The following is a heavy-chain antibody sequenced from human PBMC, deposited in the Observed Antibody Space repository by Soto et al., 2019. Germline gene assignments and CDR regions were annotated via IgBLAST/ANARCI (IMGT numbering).Heavy chain of an antibody. CDR2: IDYRGRT. CDR3: ARVSAAGTRWFDP. Sequence: QVHLQDSGPGLVKSSQTLSLTCTVSGASINSGGFYWSWVRQFPGKGLEWIGYIDYRGRTFYNPSLKSRATISRDTSKNQFSLEVNSVTAADTAVFFCARVSAAGTRWFDPWGQGTLVTVSS. D-gene: IGHD6-13*01. J-gene: IGHJ5*02. V-gene: IGHV4-31*03. CDR1: GASINSGGFY.